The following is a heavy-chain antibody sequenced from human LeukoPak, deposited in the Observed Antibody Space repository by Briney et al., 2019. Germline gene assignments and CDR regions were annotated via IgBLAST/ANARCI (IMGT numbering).Heavy chain of an antibody. D-gene: IGHD3-10*01. Sequence: PSETLSLTCAVSGGSISSGGYSWSWIRQPPGKGLEWIGYIYYSGSTYYNPSLKSRVTISVDTSKNQFSLKLSSVTAADTAVYYCARRTKYYGRTGNNWFDPWGQGTLVTVSS. J-gene: IGHJ5*02. CDR3: ARRTKYYGRTGNNWFDP. CDR1: GGSISSGGYS. CDR2: IYYSGST. V-gene: IGHV4-30-4*07.